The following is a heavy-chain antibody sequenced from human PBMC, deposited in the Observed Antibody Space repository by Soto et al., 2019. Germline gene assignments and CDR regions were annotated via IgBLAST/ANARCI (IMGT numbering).Heavy chain of an antibody. CDR1: GFTVSSNY. CDR3: AREVGHGLFDP. CDR2: IYSGGST. V-gene: IGHV3-53*04. Sequence: EVQLVESGGGLVQPGGSLRLSCAASGFTVSSNYMSWVLQAPGKGLEWVSVIYSGGSTYYADSVKGRFTICRHKSKNTLYLPMNRLRSEDTAVSYCAREVGHGLFDPWGQGTLVTVSS. J-gene: IGHJ5*02. D-gene: IGHD6-25*01.